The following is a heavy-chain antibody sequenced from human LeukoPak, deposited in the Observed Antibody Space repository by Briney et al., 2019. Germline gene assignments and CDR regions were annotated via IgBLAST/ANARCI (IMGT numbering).Heavy chain of an antibody. V-gene: IGHV1-18*01. J-gene: IGHJ4*02. CDR1: GYTFTNYG. D-gene: IGHD2-2*01. CDR2: ISAYNGNK. Sequence: ASVKVSCKASGYTFTNYGVSWVRQAPGQGLEWMGWISAYNGNKDYAQKFQGRVTMTTDTSTSTAYMELRSLKSDDTAVYYCARVEAYCSRTSCHDYWGLGTLVTVSS. CDR3: ARVEAYCSRTSCHDY.